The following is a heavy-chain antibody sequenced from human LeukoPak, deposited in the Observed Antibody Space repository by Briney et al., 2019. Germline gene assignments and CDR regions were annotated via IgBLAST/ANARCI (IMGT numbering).Heavy chain of an antibody. CDR1: GYTLTELS. J-gene: IGHJ1*01. D-gene: IGHD3-16*02. V-gene: IGHV1-24*01. CDR2: FDPEDGET. Sequence: ASVKVSCKVSGYTLTELSMHWVRQAPGKGLEWMGGFDPEDGETIYAQKFQGRVTMTEDTSTDTAYMELSSLRSEDTAVYYCATVGGGTFGGVIYGEYFQHWGQGTLVTVSS. CDR3: ATVGGGTFGGVIYGEYFQH.